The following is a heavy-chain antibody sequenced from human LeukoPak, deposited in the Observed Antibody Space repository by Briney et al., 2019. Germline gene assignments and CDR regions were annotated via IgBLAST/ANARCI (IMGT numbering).Heavy chain of an antibody. J-gene: IGHJ4*02. CDR3: AKGRGLVAVAGIWLAVDY. D-gene: IGHD6-19*01. V-gene: IGHV3-23*01. CDR1: GFTFSSYG. Sequence: GGSLRLSCAASGFTFSSYGMSWVRQAPGKGLEWVSAISGSGGSTYYADSVKGRFTISRDNSKNTLYLQMNSLRAEDTAVYYCAKGRGLVAVAGIWLAVDYWGQGTLVTVSS. CDR2: ISGSGGST.